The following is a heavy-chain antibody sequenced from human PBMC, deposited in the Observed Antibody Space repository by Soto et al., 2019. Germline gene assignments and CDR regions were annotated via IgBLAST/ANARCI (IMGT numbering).Heavy chain of an antibody. CDR1: GFTFSSYA. CDR3: AIRAPTTGTRFFYYYGMDV. J-gene: IGHJ6*02. Sequence: PGGSLRLSCAASGFTFSSYAMSWVRQAPGKGLEWVSAISGSGGSTYYADSVKGRFTISRDNSKNTLYLQMNSLRAEDTAVYYCAIRAPTTGTRFFYYYGMDVWGQGTTVTVSS. V-gene: IGHV3-23*01. D-gene: IGHD1-1*01. CDR2: ISGSGGST.